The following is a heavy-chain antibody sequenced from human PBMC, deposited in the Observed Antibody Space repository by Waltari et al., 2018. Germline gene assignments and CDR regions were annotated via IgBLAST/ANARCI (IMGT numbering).Heavy chain of an antibody. D-gene: IGHD2-15*01. CDR2: IYYSGCT. V-gene: IGHV4-59*01. J-gene: IGHJ4*02. CDR3: ARRRYYSSPFDY. Sequence: QVQLQESGPGLVKPSETLSPTCTVSGGSISSYYWRWIRQPPGKGLEWIGYIYYSGCTNYNPSLKSRVTISVDTSKNQFSLKLSSVTAADTAVYYCARRRYYSSPFDYWGQGTLVTVSS. CDR1: GGSISSYY.